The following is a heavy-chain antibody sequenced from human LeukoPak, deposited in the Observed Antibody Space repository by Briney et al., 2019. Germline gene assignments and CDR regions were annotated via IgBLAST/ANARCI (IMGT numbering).Heavy chain of an antibody. CDR1: GFTFSSYW. Sequence: GGSLRLSCAASGFTFSSYWMSWVRQAPGKGLEWVANIKQDGSEKYYVDSVKGRFTISRDNAKNSLYLQMNSLRAEDAAVYYCARDYYHNNYYMDAWGKGTTVTVSS. CDR3: ARDYYHNNYYMDA. CDR2: IKQDGSEK. D-gene: IGHD3-22*01. V-gene: IGHV3-7*01. J-gene: IGHJ6*03.